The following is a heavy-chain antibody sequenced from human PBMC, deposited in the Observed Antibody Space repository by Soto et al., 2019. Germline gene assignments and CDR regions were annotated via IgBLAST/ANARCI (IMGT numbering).Heavy chain of an antibody. Sequence: SVKVSCKAAGGTFSSYAISWVRQAPRQGLEWMGGIIPIFGTANYAQKFQGRVTITADESTSTAYMELSSLRSEDTAVNYCARSQISMIVVSLRTFDIPRTGPMLTV. D-gene: IGHD3-22*01. CDR1: GGTFSSYA. CDR2: IIPIFGTA. CDR3: ARSQISMIVVSLRTFDI. V-gene: IGHV1-69*13. J-gene: IGHJ3*02.